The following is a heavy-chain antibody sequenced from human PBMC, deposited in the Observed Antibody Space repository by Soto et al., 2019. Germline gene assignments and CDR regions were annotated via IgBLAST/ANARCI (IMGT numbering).Heavy chain of an antibody. V-gene: IGHV3-23*01. CDR3: AKVFCSGGSCLYVMDV. CDR2: ISDSGGRT. Sequence: GGSLRLPCIASGFSSSNYAISWVRHAPGKGLEWVSIISDSGGRTNYADSVKGRFTISRDNSKNMLYLQVTSLRAEDTAEYYCAKVFCSGGSCLYVMDVWGQGTTVTVSS. CDR1: GFSSSNYA. D-gene: IGHD2-15*01. J-gene: IGHJ6*02.